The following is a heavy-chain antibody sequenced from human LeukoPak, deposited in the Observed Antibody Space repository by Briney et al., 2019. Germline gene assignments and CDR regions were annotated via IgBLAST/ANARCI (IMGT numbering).Heavy chain of an antibody. CDR3: AKPARTDYADY. CDR2: ISGSGVST. D-gene: IGHD1-14*01. CDR1: GFTFNNYG. Sequence: GGSLRLSCAGSGFTFNNYGIHWVRQAPGKGLEWVSSISGSGVSTYYADSVKGRFTISRDNSKNTLYLQMNSLRAEDTAVYYCAKPARTDYADYWGQGTLVTVSS. V-gene: IGHV3-23*01. J-gene: IGHJ4*02.